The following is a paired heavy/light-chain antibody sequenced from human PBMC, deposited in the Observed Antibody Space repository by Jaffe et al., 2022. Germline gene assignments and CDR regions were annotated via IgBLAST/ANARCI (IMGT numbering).Light chain of an antibody. V-gene: IGKV4-1*01. CDR3: QQYYSTPT. CDR1: QSVLYSSNNKNY. CDR2: WAS. J-gene: IGKJ4*01. Sequence: DIVMTQSPDSLAVSLGERATINCKSSQSVLYSSNNKNYLAWYQQKPGQPPKLLIYWASTRESGVPDRFSGSGSGTDFTLTISSLQAEDVAVYYCQQYYSTPTFGGGTKVEIK.
Heavy chain of an antibody. CDR2: IYHSGST. J-gene: IGHJ4*02. Sequence: QVQLQESGPGLVKPSETLSLTCAVSGYSISSGYYWGWIRQPPGKGLEWIGSIYHSGSTYYNPSLKSRVTISVDTSKNQFSLKLSSVTAADTAVYYCARHDYGGNSGEYYFDYWGQGTLVTVSS. D-gene: IGHD4-17*01. CDR3: ARHDYGGNSGEYYFDY. CDR1: GYSISSGYY. V-gene: IGHV4-38-2*01.